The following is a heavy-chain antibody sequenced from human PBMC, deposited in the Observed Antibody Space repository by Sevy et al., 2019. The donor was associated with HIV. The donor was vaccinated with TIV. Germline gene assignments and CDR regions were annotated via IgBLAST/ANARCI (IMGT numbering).Heavy chain of an antibody. J-gene: IGHJ4*02. Sequence: GGSLRLSCAASGFSFSDYYMGWVRQAPGKGLEWVANIYQDGSQENYVDSVKGRFTISRDNAKNSVYLQMNSLRVDDTGIYYCTRELWPGDYWGQGTLATVSS. CDR1: GFSFSDYY. CDR3: TRELWPGDY. V-gene: IGHV3-7*01. CDR2: IYQDGSQE. D-gene: IGHD2-21*01.